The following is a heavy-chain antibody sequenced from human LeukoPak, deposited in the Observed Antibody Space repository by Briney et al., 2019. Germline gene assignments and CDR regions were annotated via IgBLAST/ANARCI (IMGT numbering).Heavy chain of an antibody. Sequence: ASVKVSCKASGYTFTSYGISWVRQAPGQGLEWMGWISAYNSNTNYAQKLQGRVTMTTDTSTSTAYMELRSLRSDDTAVYYCARAYRSTMVRGAKSYFDYWGQGTLVTVSS. J-gene: IGHJ4*02. V-gene: IGHV1-18*04. CDR1: GYTFTSYG. CDR2: ISAYNSNT. D-gene: IGHD3-10*01. CDR3: ARAYRSTMVRGAKSYFDY.